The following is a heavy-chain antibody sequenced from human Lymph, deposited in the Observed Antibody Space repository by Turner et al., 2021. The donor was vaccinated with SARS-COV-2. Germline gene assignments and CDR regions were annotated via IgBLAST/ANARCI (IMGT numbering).Heavy chain of an antibody. CDR1: GCTCSSYS. V-gene: IGHV3-21*01. J-gene: IGHJ4*02. Sequence: EVQLVESGGGLVRPGGSLRLSCAASGCTCSSYSMNWGRQARRKGLEWVTSISSRSSYIYYADSVKGRFTISRDNAKNSLYLQMNSLRANDTAVYYCAREKLGELFDYWGQGTLVTVSS. D-gene: IGHD3-10*01. CDR2: ISSRSSYI. CDR3: AREKLGELFDY.